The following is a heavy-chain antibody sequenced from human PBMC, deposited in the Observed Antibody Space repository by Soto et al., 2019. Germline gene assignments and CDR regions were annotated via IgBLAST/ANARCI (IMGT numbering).Heavy chain of an antibody. V-gene: IGHV4-31*03. CDR3: ARASNDYGDPGAFDI. D-gene: IGHD4-17*01. CDR2: IYYSGST. J-gene: IGHJ3*02. CDR1: GGSISSGGYY. Sequence: SETLSLTCTVSGGSISSGGYYWSWIRQHPGKGLEWIGYIYYSGSTYYNPSLKSRVTISVDTSKNQFSLKLSSVTAADTAVYYCARASNDYGDPGAFDIWGQGTMVTVSS.